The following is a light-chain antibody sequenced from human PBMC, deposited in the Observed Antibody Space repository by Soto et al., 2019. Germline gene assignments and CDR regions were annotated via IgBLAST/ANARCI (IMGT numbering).Light chain of an antibody. CDR3: QQYGNSLIT. Sequence: EIVLTQSPGTLSFSPGERATLSCRASQSVSSSHLAWYQQKPGQAPRLFMYGASNRATGIPDRFSGSGSGTDFTLTISRLEPEDSAVYYCQQYGNSLITFGQGTKVDIK. V-gene: IGKV3-20*01. J-gene: IGKJ1*01. CDR2: GAS. CDR1: QSVSSSH.